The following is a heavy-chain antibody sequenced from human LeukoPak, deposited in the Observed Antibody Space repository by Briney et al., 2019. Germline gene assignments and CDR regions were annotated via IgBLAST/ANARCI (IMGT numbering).Heavy chain of an antibody. CDR1: GYTFTSYG. Sequence: GASVKVSCKASGYTFTSYGISWVRQAPGQGLEWMGWINPNSGGTNYAQKFQGRVTMTRDTSISTAYMELSRLRSDDTAVYYCARAEKGTWILLCLLRWGQGTLVTVSS. CDR3: ARAEKGTWILLCLLR. D-gene: IGHD5-18*01. J-gene: IGHJ4*02. V-gene: IGHV1-2*02. CDR2: INPNSGGT.